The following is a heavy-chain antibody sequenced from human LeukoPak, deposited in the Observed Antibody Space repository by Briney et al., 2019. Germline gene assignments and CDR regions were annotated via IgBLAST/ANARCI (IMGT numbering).Heavy chain of an antibody. CDR2: MFHSGGT. D-gene: IGHD6-13*01. Sequence: PSETLSLTCTVSGASISSYYWSWIRQPPGKGLEWIGHMFHSGGTNYNPSLKSRVTISLDTSKNQLSLKVSSVTAADTAVYYCARGYSSRWYGSRIFDYWGQGTLVTVSS. CDR3: ARGYSSRWYGSRIFDY. V-gene: IGHV4-59*01. J-gene: IGHJ4*02. CDR1: GASISSYY.